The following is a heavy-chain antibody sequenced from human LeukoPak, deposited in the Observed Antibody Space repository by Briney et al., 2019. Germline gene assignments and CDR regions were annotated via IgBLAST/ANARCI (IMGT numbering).Heavy chain of an antibody. CDR2: ISGSGSYT. CDR1: GFTVSDYS. CDR3: ARDARYTSSWHWSFDY. Sequence: GGSLRLSCAASGFTVSDYSMSWVRQAPGKGLEWVSAISGSGSYTDYADSVKGRFTISKDNSKNSLYLQMNSLRAEDTAVYYCARDARYTSSWHWSFDYWGQGTLVTVSS. J-gene: IGHJ4*02. D-gene: IGHD6-13*01. V-gene: IGHV3-23*01.